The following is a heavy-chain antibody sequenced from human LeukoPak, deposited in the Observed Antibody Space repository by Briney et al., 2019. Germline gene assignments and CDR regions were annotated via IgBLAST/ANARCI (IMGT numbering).Heavy chain of an antibody. V-gene: IGHV3-30*18. CDR2: ISYDGSNK. CDR1: GFTFSSYG. Sequence: GGSLRLSCAASGFTFSSYGMHWVRQAPGKGLEWVTVISYDGSNKYYADSVKGRFTISRDNSKNTLYLQMNSLRAEDTAVYYCAKGSRLLVFTRDHYIAVWGKGTSVTISS. J-gene: IGHJ6*03. D-gene: IGHD3-9*01. CDR3: AKGSRLLVFTRDHYIAV.